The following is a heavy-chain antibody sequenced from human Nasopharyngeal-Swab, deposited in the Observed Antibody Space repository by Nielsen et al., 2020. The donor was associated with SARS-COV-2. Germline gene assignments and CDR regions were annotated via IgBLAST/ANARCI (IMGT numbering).Heavy chain of an antibody. CDR2: IATAGDT. Sequence: GESLKISCAASGFTFSSYDMHWVRQATGKGLEWVSAIATAGDTYYPGSVKGRFTISRENAKNSLYLQMNSLRAGDTAVYYCAREMGIYYDILTGYYKPYGMDVWGQGTTVTVSS. J-gene: IGHJ6*02. D-gene: IGHD3-9*01. V-gene: IGHV3-13*01. CDR1: GFTFSSYD. CDR3: AREMGIYYDILTGYYKPYGMDV.